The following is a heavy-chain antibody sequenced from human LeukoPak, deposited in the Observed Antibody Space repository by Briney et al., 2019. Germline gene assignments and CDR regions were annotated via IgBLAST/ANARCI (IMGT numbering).Heavy chain of an antibody. V-gene: IGHV3-9*01. J-gene: IGHJ3*02. CDR2: ISWNSGSI. Sequence: PGRSLRLSCAASGFTFDDYVMHWVRQAPGKGLEWVSGISWNSGSIGYADSVKGRFTISRDNAKNSLFLQMNSLRAEDTALYYCGKVIGGAFDIWGQGTMVTVSS. CDR3: GKVIGGAFDI. CDR1: GFTFDDYV. D-gene: IGHD4-23*01.